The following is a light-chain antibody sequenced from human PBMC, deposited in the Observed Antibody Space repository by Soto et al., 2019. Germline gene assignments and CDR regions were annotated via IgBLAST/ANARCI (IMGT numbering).Light chain of an antibody. Sequence: DIVMTQSPLYLPVTPGAPASISCRSSQSLLHSSGHNCLDWYLQKPGQSPQLLIHLGSSRASGVPDRFSGSGSGTDFTLRISRVEAEDVGVYYCMQALQSPPTFGGGTRVEIK. J-gene: IGKJ4*01. CDR3: MQALQSPPT. CDR2: LGS. V-gene: IGKV2-28*01. CDR1: QSLLHSSGHNC.